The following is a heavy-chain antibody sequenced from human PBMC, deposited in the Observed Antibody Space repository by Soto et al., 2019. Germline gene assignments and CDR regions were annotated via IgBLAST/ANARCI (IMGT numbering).Heavy chain of an antibody. Sequence: GGSLRLSCAASGFTVSSNYMSWVRQAPGKGLEWVSVIYSGGSTYYADSVKGRFTISRHNSKNTLYLQMNSLRAEDTAVYYCARDRGGRNYDSSGYYYDYWGQGTLVTVSS. CDR3: ARDRGGRNYDSSGYYYDY. J-gene: IGHJ4*02. V-gene: IGHV3-53*04. D-gene: IGHD3-22*01. CDR1: GFTVSSNY. CDR2: IYSGGST.